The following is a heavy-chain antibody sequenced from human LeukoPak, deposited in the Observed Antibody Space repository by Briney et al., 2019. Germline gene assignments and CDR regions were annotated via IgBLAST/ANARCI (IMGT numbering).Heavy chain of an antibody. Sequence: GGSLRLSCAASGFTFSSYSMNWVRQAPGKGLEWVSYISSSSSTIYYADSVKGRFTISRDNSKNTLYLQMNSLRAEDTAVYYCAKDSRYCSSTSCYFLDYWGQGTLVTVSS. J-gene: IGHJ4*02. CDR1: GFTFSSYS. CDR3: AKDSRYCSSTSCYFLDY. D-gene: IGHD2-2*01. V-gene: IGHV3-48*01. CDR2: ISSSSSTI.